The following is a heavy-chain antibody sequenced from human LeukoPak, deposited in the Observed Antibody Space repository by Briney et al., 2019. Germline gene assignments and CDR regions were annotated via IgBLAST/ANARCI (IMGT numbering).Heavy chain of an antibody. J-gene: IGHJ4*02. V-gene: IGHV1-2*02. D-gene: IGHD1-26*01. CDR1: GYTFTGYY. CDR2: INPNSGDT. Sequence: GASVKVSCKASGYTFTGYYMHWVRQAPAQGLEWMGWINPNSGDTNFAQKFQGRVTMTTDTSTSTAYMELRSLRSDDTAVYYCARDQGERSFDYWGQGTLVTVSS. CDR3: ARDQGERSFDY.